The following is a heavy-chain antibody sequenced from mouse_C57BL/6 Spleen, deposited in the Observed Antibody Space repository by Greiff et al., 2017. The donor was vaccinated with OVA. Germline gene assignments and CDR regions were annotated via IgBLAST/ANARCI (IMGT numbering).Heavy chain of an antibody. V-gene: IGHV1-42*01. Sequence: VHVKQSGPELVKPGASVKISCKASGYSFTGYYMNWVKQSPEKSLEWIGEINPSTGGTTYNQKFKAKATLTVDKSSSTAYMQLKSLTSEDSAVYYCARSIYYGWYFDVWGTGTTVTVSS. D-gene: IGHD1-1*01. CDR2: INPSTGGT. CDR1: GYSFTGYY. CDR3: ARSIYYGWYFDV. J-gene: IGHJ1*03.